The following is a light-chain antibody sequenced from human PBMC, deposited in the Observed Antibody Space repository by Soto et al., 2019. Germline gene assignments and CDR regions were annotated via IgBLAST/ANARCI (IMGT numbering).Light chain of an antibody. CDR3: MQTTQLPYT. Sequence: DIVMTQTPLSSPVTLGQPASISCRSSQGLVYSDGNTYLSWLQQRPGQPPRLLIYKMSNRFSGVPDRFSGSGAGTDFTLRISRVEAEDVGVYYCMQTTQLPYTCGQGTKLEIK. V-gene: IGKV2-24*01. CDR1: QGLVYSDGNTY. J-gene: IGKJ2*01. CDR2: KMS.